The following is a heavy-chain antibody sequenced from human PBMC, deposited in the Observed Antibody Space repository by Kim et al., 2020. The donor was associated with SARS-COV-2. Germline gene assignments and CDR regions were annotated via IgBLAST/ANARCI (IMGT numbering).Heavy chain of an antibody. J-gene: IGHJ4*02. Sequence: GGSLRLSCAASGFTFSSYAMSWVRQAPGKGLEWVSSTSGGGGSTYYTDSVKGRFTISRDNSKNTLYLQMNSLRAEDTAVYFCAKTSTYYDVLTRSERTYHVDYWGQGTLVTVSS. D-gene: IGHD3-9*01. CDR1: GFTFSSYA. CDR3: AKTSTYYDVLTRSERTYHVDY. CDR2: TSGGGGST. V-gene: IGHV3-23*01.